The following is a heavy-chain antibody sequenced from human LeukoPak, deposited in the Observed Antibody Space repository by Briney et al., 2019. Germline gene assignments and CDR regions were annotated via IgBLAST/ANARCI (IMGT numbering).Heavy chain of an antibody. Sequence: PSETLSLTCAVYGGSFSGYYWSWIRQPPGKGLEWIGEINHSGSTNYNPSLKSRVTISVDTSKNQFSLKLSSVTAADTAVYYCARHARYSSSSRPFDYWGQGTLVTVSS. CDR1: GGSFSGYY. D-gene: IGHD6-6*01. J-gene: IGHJ4*02. CDR2: INHSGST. V-gene: IGHV4-34*01. CDR3: ARHARYSSSSRPFDY.